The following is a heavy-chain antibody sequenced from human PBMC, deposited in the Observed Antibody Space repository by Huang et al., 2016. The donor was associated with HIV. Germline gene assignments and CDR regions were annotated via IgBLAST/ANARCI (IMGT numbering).Heavy chain of an antibody. J-gene: IGHJ4*02. CDR3: AKGEFVGESYFDQ. D-gene: IGHD3-10*01. Sequence: VQLLESGGGLVQPGGSRRLSCAASGFTFSSYAMSWVRQAPGKGLEWVSTISGSGVSTSHADSVKGRFTTSRDNSENMLYLQMHTLRAEDTAVYYCAKGEFVGESYFDQWGQGTLVTVSS. CDR1: GFTFSSYA. CDR2: ISGSGVST. V-gene: IGHV3-23*01.